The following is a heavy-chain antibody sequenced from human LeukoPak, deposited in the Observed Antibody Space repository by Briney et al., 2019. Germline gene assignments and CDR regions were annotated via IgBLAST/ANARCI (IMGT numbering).Heavy chain of an antibody. CDR1: GYTFTSYT. J-gene: IGHJ4*02. D-gene: IGHD3-9*01. V-gene: IGHV1-3*04. CDR2: INTGNGNT. Sequence: GASVRVSCKASGYTFTSYTMHWVRQAPGQRLEWMGWINTGNGNTKYSEKFQGRVTIIRDTSASTAYMELSSLRSEDTAVYYCARGYDILTAYTPLGYWGQGTLVTVSS. CDR3: ARGYDILTAYTPLGY.